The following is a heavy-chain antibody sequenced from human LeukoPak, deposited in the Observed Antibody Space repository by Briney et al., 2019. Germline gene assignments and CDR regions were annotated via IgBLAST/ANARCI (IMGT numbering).Heavy chain of an antibody. V-gene: IGHV5-51*01. Sequence: GESLKISCKGSGSSFTSYWIGWVRQMPGKGLEWMGIIYPGDSDTRYSPSFQGQVTISADKSISTAYLQWSSLKASDTAMYYCARSVYSGSYFSWFDPWGQGTLVTVSS. CDR1: GSSFTSYW. J-gene: IGHJ5*02. CDR2: IYPGDSDT. CDR3: ARSVYSGSYFSWFDP. D-gene: IGHD1-26*01.